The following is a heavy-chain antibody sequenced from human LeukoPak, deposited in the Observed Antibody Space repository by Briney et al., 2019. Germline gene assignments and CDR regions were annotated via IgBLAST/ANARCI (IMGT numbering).Heavy chain of an antibody. CDR3: ARAFCVAECFVLHIFFDS. CDR2: IYQRATV. Sequence: SETLSLTCSVSGYSMSRGYFWGWVRPGPGKGVEWIGKIYQRATVQYKPSLKRRVTISSERDKKHFYVNVRSVQASDTAVYYCARAFCVAECFVLHIFFDSWGQGTLVTVSS. CDR1: GYSMSRGYF. J-gene: IGHJ4*02. D-gene: IGHD2-21*01. V-gene: IGHV4-38-2*02.